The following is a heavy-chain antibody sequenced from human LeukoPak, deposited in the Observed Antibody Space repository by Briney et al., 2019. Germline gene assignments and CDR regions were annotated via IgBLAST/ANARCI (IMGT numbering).Heavy chain of an antibody. D-gene: IGHD6-25*01. J-gene: IGHJ6*03. V-gene: IGHV3-53*01. CDR2: IYSGGNT. CDR1: GFTVSSNS. Sequence: GGSLRLSCTVSGFTVSSNSMSWVRQAPGKGLEWVSFIYSGGNTHYADSVKGRFTISRDNSKKTLYLQMSSLRAEDTAVYYCAQGSVAYYYYMDVWGKGTTVTVSS. CDR3: AQGSVAYYYYMDV.